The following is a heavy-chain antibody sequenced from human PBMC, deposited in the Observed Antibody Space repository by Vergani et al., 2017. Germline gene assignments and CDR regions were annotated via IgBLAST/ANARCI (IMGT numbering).Heavy chain of an antibody. D-gene: IGHD6-13*01. CDR2: ISGSGGST. V-gene: IGHV3-23*01. CDR1: GFTFSSYA. Sequence: EVQLLESGGGLVQPGGSLRLSCAASGFTFSSYAMSWVRQAPGKGLEWVSAISGSGGSTYYADSVKGRFTISRDNSKNTLYLQMNSLRAEDTAVYYCATISGSPRSDSSSERENWGQGTLVTVSS. J-gene: IGHJ4*02. CDR3: ATISGSPRSDSSSEREN.